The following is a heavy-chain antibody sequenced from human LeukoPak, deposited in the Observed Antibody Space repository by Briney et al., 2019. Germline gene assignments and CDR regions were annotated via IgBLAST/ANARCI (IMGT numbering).Heavy chain of an antibody. Sequence: PSETLSLTCTVSGYSISSGYYWGWIRQPPGKGLEWIGSIYYSGSTYYNPSLKSRVTISVDTSKNQFSLKLSSVTAADTAVYYCASTYYYGSYYFDYWGQGTLVTVSS. CDR1: GYSISSGYY. V-gene: IGHV4-38-2*02. CDR2: IYYSGST. J-gene: IGHJ4*02. D-gene: IGHD3-10*01. CDR3: ASTYYYGSYYFDY.